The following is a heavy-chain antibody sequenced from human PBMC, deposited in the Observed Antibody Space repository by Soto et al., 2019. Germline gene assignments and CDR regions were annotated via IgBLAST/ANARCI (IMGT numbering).Heavy chain of an antibody. V-gene: IGHV5-51*01. J-gene: IGHJ4*02. CDR2: IYPDDSDA. Sequence: PGESLKVSCTGSGYIFTSYCIGWVRQMPGKGLEWMGIIYPDDSDARYSPSFQGQVTFSADKSINTAYLQWSSLKASDTAMYYCVVDTSLVLIHWGQGTLVTVSS. CDR3: VVDTSLVLIH. D-gene: IGHD5-18*01. CDR1: GYIFTSYC.